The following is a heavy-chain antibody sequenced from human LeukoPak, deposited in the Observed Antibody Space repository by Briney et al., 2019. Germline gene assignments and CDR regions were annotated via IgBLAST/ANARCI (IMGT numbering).Heavy chain of an antibody. J-gene: IGHJ6*02. CDR2: IGISGSST. D-gene: IGHD2/OR15-2a*01. CDR3: EKNFSTVDYYYYGMDV. Sequence: GGSLRLSCAASGFTFSTYALNCVRQAPGKGLEWVSTIGISGSSTYYADSVRGRFTISRDNSKNTLYPQVSSLTAEDTAVYYFEKNFSTVDYYYYGMDVWGQGTTVTVSS. CDR1: GFTFSTYA. V-gene: IGHV3-23*01.